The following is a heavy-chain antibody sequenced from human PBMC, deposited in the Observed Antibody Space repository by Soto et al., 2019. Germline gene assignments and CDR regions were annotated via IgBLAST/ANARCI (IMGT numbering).Heavy chain of an antibody. V-gene: IGHV3-30-3*01. CDR2: ISYDGSNK. CDR3: ASFSGTEEVVDY. CDR1: GFTFSSYA. D-gene: IGHD1-26*01. J-gene: IGHJ4*02. Sequence: GGSLRLSCAASGFTFSSYAMHWVRQAPGKGLEWVAVISYDGSNKYYADSVKGRFTISRDNSKNTLYLQMNSLRAEDTAVYYCASFSGTEEVVDYWGQGTLVTVSS.